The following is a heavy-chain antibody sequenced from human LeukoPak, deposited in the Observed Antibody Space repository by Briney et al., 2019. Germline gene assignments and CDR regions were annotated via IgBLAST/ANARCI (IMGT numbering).Heavy chain of an antibody. CDR3: ARDRVPAAMGPNWFDP. V-gene: IGHV4-4*07. Sequence: SETLSLTCTVSGGSISSYYWSWIRQPAGKGLEWIGRIYTSGSTNYNPSLKSRVTMSVDTSKNQFSLKLSSVTAADTAAYYCARDRVPAAMGPNWFDPWGQGTLVTVSS. CDR1: GGSISSYY. CDR2: IYTSGST. J-gene: IGHJ5*02. D-gene: IGHD2-2*01.